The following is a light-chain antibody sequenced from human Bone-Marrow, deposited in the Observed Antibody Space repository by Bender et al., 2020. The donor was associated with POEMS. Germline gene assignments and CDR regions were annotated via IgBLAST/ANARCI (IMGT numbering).Light chain of an antibody. CDR1: SSNTGSGYD. Sequence: QSVLTQPPSVSGAPGQRVTISCTGSSSNTGSGYDINWYQHLPGTAPKLLIYGYNNRPSGVPDRFSGSKSGTSASLAITGLQAEDEGDYYCSSYTTSSTVAFGGGTKLTVL. J-gene: IGLJ2*01. V-gene: IGLV1-40*01. CDR3: SSYTTSSTVA. CDR2: GYN.